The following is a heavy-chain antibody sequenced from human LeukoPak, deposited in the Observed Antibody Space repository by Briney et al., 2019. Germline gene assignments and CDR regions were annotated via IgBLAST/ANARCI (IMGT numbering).Heavy chain of an antibody. J-gene: IGHJ4*02. Sequence: GGSLRLSCTASGFTFSNYAMHWGRQAPGKGLEWVAVIWYDGSNKYYADSVKGRFTISRDNSKNTVFLLMNSLRAEDTAVYYCARGAGSGWYDFDYWGQGTVVTVSS. CDR3: ARGAGSGWYDFDY. CDR2: IWYDGSNK. V-gene: IGHV3-33*01. D-gene: IGHD6-19*01. CDR1: GFTFSNYA.